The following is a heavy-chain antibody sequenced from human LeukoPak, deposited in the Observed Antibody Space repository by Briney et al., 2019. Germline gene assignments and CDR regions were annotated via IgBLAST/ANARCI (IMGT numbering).Heavy chain of an antibody. CDR1: GGSISSGGYS. J-gene: IGHJ4*02. D-gene: IGHD6-13*01. Sequence: SETLSLTCAVSGGSISSGGYSWSWIRQPPGKGLEWIGYIYHSGSTYYNPSLKSRVTISVDTSKNQFSLKLNSVTAADTAVYYCARLPYSNHYFFDNWGQGSLVTVSS. CDR2: IYHSGST. V-gene: IGHV4-30-2*01. CDR3: ARLPYSNHYFFDN.